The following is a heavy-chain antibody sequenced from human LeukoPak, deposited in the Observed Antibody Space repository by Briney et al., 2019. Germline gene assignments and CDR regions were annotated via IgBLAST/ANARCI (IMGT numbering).Heavy chain of an antibody. V-gene: IGHV3-23*01. CDR2: ISGSGGST. CDR1: GFTFSSYG. CDR3: AKANRLHGSGSYYNEYNIYYFDY. J-gene: IGHJ4*02. D-gene: IGHD3-10*01. Sequence: GGTLRLSWAASGFTFSSYGMSWVRQAPGKWLEWVSAISGSGGSTYYADSVKGRFTISRDNSKNTLYLQMNSLRAEDTDVYYCAKANRLHGSGSYYNEYNIYYFDYWGQGTLVTVSS.